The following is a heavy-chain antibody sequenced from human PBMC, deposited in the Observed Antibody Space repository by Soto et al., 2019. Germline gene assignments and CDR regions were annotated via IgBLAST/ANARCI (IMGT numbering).Heavy chain of an antibody. Sequence: GXSXKVSFKSSGDTXTNYGLSWVRQAPGQGLEWMGGIRPVFGTTTYARNFQGRITITADKSTSTVYMELPSLRSDDTATYYCARDPDEVVGTDDHYYGMDVWDQGATVTVSS. CDR3: ARDPDEVVGTDDHYYGMDV. CDR1: GDTXTNYG. D-gene: IGHD1-26*01. J-gene: IGHJ6*02. CDR2: IRPVFGTT. V-gene: IGHV1-69*06.